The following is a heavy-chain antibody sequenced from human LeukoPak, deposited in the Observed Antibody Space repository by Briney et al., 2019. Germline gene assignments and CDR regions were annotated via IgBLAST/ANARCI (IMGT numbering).Heavy chain of an antibody. J-gene: IGHJ5*02. D-gene: IGHD4-23*01. CDR3: ARHSHGGNSNWFDP. Sequence: SETLSLTCTVSGGSISTYYWSWLRRPPGKGLEWVGYVYFTGSTKYNPSLKTRVTISLDTSNNQFSLNLRSVTAADTAVYYCARHSHGGNSNWFDPWGQGTLVTVSS. CDR2: VYFTGST. V-gene: IGHV4-59*08. CDR1: GGSISTYY.